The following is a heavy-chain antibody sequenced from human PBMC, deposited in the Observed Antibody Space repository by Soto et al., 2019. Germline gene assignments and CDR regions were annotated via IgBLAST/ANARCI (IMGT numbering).Heavy chain of an antibody. CDR3: YSNSMTHDY. V-gene: IGHV3-23*01. CDR2: ISNSGYET. CDR1: GFAFSTFG. D-gene: IGHD2-15*01. Sequence: EAQLLESGGDLEQPGGSLRLTCKASGFAFSTFGMSWVRQAPGKGLECVSGISNSGYETYYADSVKGRFTSSRDNSKNSLYLQMLSLRYDETAVDYGYSNSMTHDYRGQGTLVTGSS. J-gene: IGHJ4*02.